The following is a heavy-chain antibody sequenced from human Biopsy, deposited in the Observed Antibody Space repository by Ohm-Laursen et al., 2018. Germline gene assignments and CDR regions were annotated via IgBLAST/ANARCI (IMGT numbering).Heavy chain of an antibody. J-gene: IGHJ6*02. V-gene: IGHV3-11*01. D-gene: IGHD5/OR15-5a*01. Sequence: SLRLSCAASGFSFSDYYMSWLRQAPGTGLEWLSYISSRGTSINNADSVKGRFTISRDNAKKSLYLQMNSLRAEDTAVYYCARAKSVLDYFYGLDVWGQGTTVTVSS. CDR1: GFSFSDYY. CDR3: ARAKSVLDYFYGLDV. CDR2: ISSRGTSI.